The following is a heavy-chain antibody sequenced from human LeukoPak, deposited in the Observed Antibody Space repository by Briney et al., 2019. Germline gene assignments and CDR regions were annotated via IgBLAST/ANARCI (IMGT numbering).Heavy chain of an antibody. V-gene: IGHV3-53*01. J-gene: IGHJ4*02. CDR1: GFTVSSNY. D-gene: IGHD2-2*01. Sequence: GGSLRLSCAASGFTVSSNYMSWVRQAPGKGLEWVSVIYSGGSTYYADSVKGRFTISRDNSKNTLYLQMNSLRAEDTAVYYCATVGRCSSTSCSDYWGQGTLVIVSS. CDR3: ATVGRCSSTSCSDY. CDR2: IYSGGST.